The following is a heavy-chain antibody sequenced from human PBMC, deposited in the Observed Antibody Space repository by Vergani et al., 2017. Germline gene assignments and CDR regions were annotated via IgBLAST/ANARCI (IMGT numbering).Heavy chain of an antibody. CDR1: GFKFDDYG. Sequence: EVQLVESGGRVVRPGGSLRLSCIASGFKFDDYGMNWVRHVPGKGLEWVAGVNWNGVGSAYAYSVRGRFIISRDNAKNSLFLQMNSLRVEDTALYYCATIDSSGYYPSYNVPDYWGQGTQVTVSS. V-gene: IGHV3-20*04. D-gene: IGHD3-22*01. CDR2: VNWNGVGS. J-gene: IGHJ4*02. CDR3: ATIDSSGYYPSYNVPDY.